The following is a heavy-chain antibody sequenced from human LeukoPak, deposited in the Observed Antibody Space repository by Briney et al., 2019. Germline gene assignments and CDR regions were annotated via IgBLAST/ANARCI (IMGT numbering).Heavy chain of an antibody. J-gene: IGHJ6*02. CDR3: ARDRDYYGSGNGQYYYYYGMDV. V-gene: IGHV1-18*01. D-gene: IGHD3-10*01. CDR1: GYTFTSYG. CDR2: IIPIFGTA. Sequence: ASVKVSCKASGYTFTSYGISWVRQAPGQGLEWMGGIIPIFGTANYAQKFQGRVTMTTDTSTSTAYMELRSLRSDDTAVYYCARDRDYYGSGNGQYYYYYGMDVWGQGTTVTVSS.